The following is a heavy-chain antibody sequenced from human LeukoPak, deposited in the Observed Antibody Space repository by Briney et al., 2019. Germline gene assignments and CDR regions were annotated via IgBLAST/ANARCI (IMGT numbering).Heavy chain of an antibody. Sequence: PGGSLRLSCAASGFTFSDYYMSWIRQAPGKGLEWVSYISSSGSTIYYADSAKGRFTISRDNAKNSLYLQMNSLRAEDTAVYYCAREFYDSSGYYYSFDYWGQGTLVTVSS. CDR1: GFTFSDYY. J-gene: IGHJ4*02. CDR2: ISSSGSTI. V-gene: IGHV3-11*01. D-gene: IGHD3-22*01. CDR3: AREFYDSSGYYYSFDY.